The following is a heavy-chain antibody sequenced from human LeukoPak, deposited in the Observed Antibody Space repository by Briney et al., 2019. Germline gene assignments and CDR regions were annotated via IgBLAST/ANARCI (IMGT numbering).Heavy chain of an antibody. Sequence: PSETLSLTCAVSGGSISSSNWWSWVRQPPGKGLEWIGEIYHSGSTNYNPSLKSRVTISVDKSKNQFSLKLSSVTAADTAVYYCARGPDDFWSGYYINYYYGMDVWGQGTTATVSS. V-gene: IGHV4-4*02. D-gene: IGHD3-3*01. CDR1: GGSISSSNW. CDR3: ARGPDDFWSGYYINYYYGMDV. CDR2: IYHSGST. J-gene: IGHJ6*02.